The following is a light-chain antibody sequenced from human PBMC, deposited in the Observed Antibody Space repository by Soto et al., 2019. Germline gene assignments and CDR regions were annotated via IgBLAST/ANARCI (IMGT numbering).Light chain of an antibody. CDR1: QKIRSDY. Sequence: EIVLTQSPGTLSLSPGERATLSCRAIQKIRSDYLAWFQQRPGLAPRLLIYGASKRASGIPDRFTGSGSGTDFVLTINRLEPEDFAVYYCQQYGKPPPYTFGQGTKLEI. CDR3: QQYGKPPPYT. CDR2: GAS. V-gene: IGKV3-20*01. J-gene: IGKJ2*01.